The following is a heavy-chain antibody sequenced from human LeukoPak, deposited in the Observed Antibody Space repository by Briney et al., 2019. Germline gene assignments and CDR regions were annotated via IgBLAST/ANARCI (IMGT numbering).Heavy chain of an antibody. CDR1: GGSISSTNYY. CDR2: IYYSGST. D-gene: IGHD6-13*01. CDR3: ARLVGSSWYHEVLLGRDY. V-gene: IGHV4-39*01. J-gene: IGHJ4*02. Sequence: KPSETLSLTCTVSGGSISSTNYYWGWIRQPPGKGLEWIGSIYYSGSTYYNPSLKSRVTISVDTSKNQFSLKLSSMTAADTAVYYCARLVGSSWYHEVLLGRDYWGQGTLVTVSS.